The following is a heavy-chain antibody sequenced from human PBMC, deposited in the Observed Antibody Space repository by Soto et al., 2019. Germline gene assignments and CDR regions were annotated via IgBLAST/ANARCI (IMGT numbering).Heavy chain of an antibody. CDR2: ISASGGRT. J-gene: IGHJ6*02. CDR1: GFTFNKYA. V-gene: IGHV3-23*01. CDR3: AYAADIVVVPAAKGQDYYYYYGMDV. D-gene: IGHD2-2*01. Sequence: QLLESGGGLVQPGGSLRLSCAASGFTFNKYAMSWVRQAPGKGLEWVSGISASGGRTYYADSVKGRFTVSRDSSKNTLSLQMNSLRVEDTAVYYCAYAADIVVVPAAKGQDYYYYYGMDVWGQGTTVTVSS.